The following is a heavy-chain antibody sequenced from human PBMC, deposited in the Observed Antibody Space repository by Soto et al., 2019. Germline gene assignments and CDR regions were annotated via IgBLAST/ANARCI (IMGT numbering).Heavy chain of an antibody. V-gene: IGHV1-69*13. Sequence: GASVKVSCKASGGTFSSYAISWVRQAPGQGLEWMGGIIPIFGTANYAQKFQGRVTITADESTSTAYMELSSLRSEDTAVYYCARESYYGSGELGSAFDIWGQGTMVTGSS. CDR2: IIPIFGTA. D-gene: IGHD3-10*01. J-gene: IGHJ3*02. CDR3: ARESYYGSGELGSAFDI. CDR1: GGTFSSYA.